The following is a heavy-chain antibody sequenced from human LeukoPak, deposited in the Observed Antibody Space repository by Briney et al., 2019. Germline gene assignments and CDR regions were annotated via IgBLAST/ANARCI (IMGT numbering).Heavy chain of an antibody. Sequence: SETLSLTCTVSGYSISSGYYWGWIRQPPGKGLEWIGSIYHSGSTYYNPSLKSRVTISVDTSKDQFSLKLSSVTAADTAVYYCARAFYPGYYSYMAVWGKGTTVTVSS. CDR3: ARAFYPGYYSYMAV. J-gene: IGHJ6*03. CDR1: GYSISSGYY. D-gene: IGHD3-3*02. CDR2: IYHSGST. V-gene: IGHV4-38-2*02.